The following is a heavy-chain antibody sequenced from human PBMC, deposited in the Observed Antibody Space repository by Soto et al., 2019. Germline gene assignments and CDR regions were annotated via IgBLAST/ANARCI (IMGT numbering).Heavy chain of an antibody. CDR2: SYYSGTT. CDR1: GNSISVHSYY. D-gene: IGHD1-20*01. V-gene: IGHV4-39*01. CDR3: TRRYNWNYNYYDP. Sequence: PSETLSLTCTVSGNSISVHSYYWTWIRQPPGKGLEWIGSSYYSGTTYFNPSLKSRASISVDTSKNEFSLSLSSVTAADTAVYYCTRRYNWNYNYYDPWGPGVLVTVSS. J-gene: IGHJ5*02.